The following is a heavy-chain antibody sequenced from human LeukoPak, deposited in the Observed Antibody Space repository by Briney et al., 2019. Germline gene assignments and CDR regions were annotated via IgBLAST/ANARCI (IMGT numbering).Heavy chain of an antibody. V-gene: IGHV3-30*03. CDR1: AFTFSSYG. CDR3: SVMHRYYDGSGYWVQ. J-gene: IGHJ4*02. CDR2: VSNDGSRQ. D-gene: IGHD3-22*01. Sequence: GGSLRLSCAASAFTFSSYGMHWVRQAPGKGLEWVALVSNDGSRQNYADSVKGRLTISRDNPRNMLYMEMNSLRAEDTAVYYCSVMHRYYDGSGYWVQWGQGTLVTVSS.